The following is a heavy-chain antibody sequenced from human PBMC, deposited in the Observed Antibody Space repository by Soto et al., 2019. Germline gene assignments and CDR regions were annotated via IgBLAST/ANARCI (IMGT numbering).Heavy chain of an antibody. CDR2: ISGSGGST. Sequence: GGSLRLSCAASGFTFSSYAMSWVRQAPGKGLEWVSAISGSGGSTYYADSVKGRFTISRDNSKNTLYLQMNSLRAEDTAVYYCAKGENYDFWSGYQIGWFDPWGQGTLVTVSS. CDR1: GFTFSSYA. V-gene: IGHV3-23*01. CDR3: AKGENYDFWSGYQIGWFDP. D-gene: IGHD3-3*01. J-gene: IGHJ5*02.